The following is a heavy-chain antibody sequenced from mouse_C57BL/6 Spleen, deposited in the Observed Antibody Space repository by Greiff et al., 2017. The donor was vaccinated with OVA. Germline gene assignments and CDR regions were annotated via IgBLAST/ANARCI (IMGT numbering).Heavy chain of an antibody. CDR2: ISDGGSYT. V-gene: IGHV5-4*03. J-gene: IGHJ2*01. CDR1: GFTFSSYA. CDR3: ASGTTAGDYFDY. D-gene: IGHD1-2*01. Sequence: EVMLVESGGGLVKPGGSLKLSCAASGFTFSSYAMSWVRQTPEKRLEWVATISDGGSYTYYPDNVKGRFTISRDNAKNNLYLQMSHLKSEDTAMYYCASGTTAGDYFDYWGQGTTLTVSS.